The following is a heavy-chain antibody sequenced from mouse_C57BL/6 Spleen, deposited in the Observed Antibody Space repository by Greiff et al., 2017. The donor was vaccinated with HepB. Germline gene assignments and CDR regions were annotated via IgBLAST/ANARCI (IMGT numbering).Heavy chain of an antibody. CDR3: ASIGDAMDY. CDR2: IWRGGST. J-gene: IGHJ4*01. CDR1: GFSLTSYG. V-gene: IGHV2-2*01. D-gene: IGHD3-1*01. Sequence: VKLVESGPGLVQPSQSLSITCTVSGFSLTSYGVHWVRQSPGKGLEWLGVIWRGGSTEYNAAFITRLSISKDNFKSQVFFKMNSLHADDTAIYYCASIGDAMDYLGQVTSVTVSS.